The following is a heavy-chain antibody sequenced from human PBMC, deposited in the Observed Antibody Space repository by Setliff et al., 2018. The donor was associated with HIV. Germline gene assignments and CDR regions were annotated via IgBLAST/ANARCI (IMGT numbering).Heavy chain of an antibody. D-gene: IGHD3-22*01. J-gene: IGHJ1*01. Sequence: PSETLSLTCTVSGGSISSGGYYWSWIRQHPGKGLEWIGYIYYSGSTYYNPSLKSRVTISVDTSKNQFSLKLSSVTAADTAVYYCARGSYDSSGYYYGYFQHWGQGTLVTVSS. CDR3: ARGSYDSSGYYYGYFQH. CDR1: GGSISSGGYY. V-gene: IGHV4-31*03. CDR2: IYYSGST.